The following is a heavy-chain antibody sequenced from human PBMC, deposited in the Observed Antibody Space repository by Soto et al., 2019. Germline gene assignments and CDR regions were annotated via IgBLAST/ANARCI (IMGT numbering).Heavy chain of an antibody. CDR3: AREKGIAADVVGFSDY. J-gene: IGHJ4*02. CDR1: GFTFSGNKY. V-gene: IGHV3-11*01. CDR2: ISSSSYTT. D-gene: IGHD6-13*01. Sequence: GGSLRLSCEASGFTFSGNKYLTWVRQAPGRRQWFSYISSSSYTTYYADSVKGRFTVSRDNAKNSLNLQLNSLRAEDTAVYYCAREKGIAADVVGFSDYWGQGTLVTVSS.